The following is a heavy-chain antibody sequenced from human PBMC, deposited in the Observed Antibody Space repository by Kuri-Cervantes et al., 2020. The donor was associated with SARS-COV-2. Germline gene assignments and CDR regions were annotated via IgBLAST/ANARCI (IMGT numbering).Heavy chain of an antibody. J-gene: IGHJ4*02. V-gene: IGHV4-59*01. CDR3: AREGYCSGGSCFDY. CDR2: IYYSGST. D-gene: IGHD2-15*01. CDR1: GGSISSYY. Sequence: GSLRLSCTVSGGSISSYYWSWIRQPPGKGLEWIGYIYYSGSTNYNPSLKSRVTISVDTSKNQFSLKLSSVTAADTAVYYCAREGYCSGGSCFDYWGQGTLVTVS.